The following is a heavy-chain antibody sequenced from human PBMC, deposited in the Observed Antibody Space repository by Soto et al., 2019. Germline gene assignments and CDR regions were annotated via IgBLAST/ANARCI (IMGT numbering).Heavy chain of an antibody. J-gene: IGHJ3*02. CDR3: ARPTYGSGSYYFLDAFDI. Sequence: QVQLVESGGGVVQPGRSLRLSCAASGFTFSSYAMHWVRQAPGKGLEWVAVISYDGSNKYYADSVKGRFTISRDNSKNTLYLQMNSLRAEDMAVYYCARPTYGSGSYYFLDAFDIWGQGTMVTVSS. CDR1: GFTFSSYA. D-gene: IGHD3-10*01. V-gene: IGHV3-30-3*01. CDR2: ISYDGSNK.